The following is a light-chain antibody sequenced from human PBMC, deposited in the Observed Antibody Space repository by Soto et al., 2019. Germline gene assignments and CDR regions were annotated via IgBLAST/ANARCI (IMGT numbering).Light chain of an antibody. J-gene: IGKJ2*01. Sequence: DIQMTQSPSTLSASVGDRVTITCRASQSISSWLAWYQQKPGKAPKLLIYDASSLESGVPVRFSGSGSGTEVTLTISSLQPDDFTTYYCQQYNSYSYTFGQGTKLEIK. CDR2: DAS. CDR1: QSISSW. CDR3: QQYNSYSYT. V-gene: IGKV1-5*01.